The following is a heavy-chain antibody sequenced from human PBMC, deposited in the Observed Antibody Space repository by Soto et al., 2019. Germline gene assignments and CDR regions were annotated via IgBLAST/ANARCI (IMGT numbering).Heavy chain of an antibody. J-gene: IGHJ4*02. D-gene: IGHD6-19*01. CDR1: GYTFTSYY. CDR3: AADVVAGTGFDY. Sequence: ASVKVSCKASGYTFTSYYMHGVRQAPGQGLEWMGIINPSGGSTSYAQKFQGRVTMTRDTSTSTAYMELSSLRSEDTAVYYCAADVVAGTGFDYWGQGTLVTVSS. V-gene: IGHV1-46*01. CDR2: INPSGGST.